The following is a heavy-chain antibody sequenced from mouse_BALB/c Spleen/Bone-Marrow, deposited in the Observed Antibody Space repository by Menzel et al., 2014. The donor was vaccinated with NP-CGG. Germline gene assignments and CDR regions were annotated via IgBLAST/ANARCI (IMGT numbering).Heavy chain of an antibody. CDR3: ARLAVWGAMDY. Sequence: EVHLVESGGGLVQPGGSLNLSCAASGFDFSRYWMSWARPALGKGQEWIGEINPGSSTINYTPSLKDKFIISRDNAKNTLYLQMSKVRSEDTALYYCARLAVWGAMDYWGQGTSVTVSS. V-gene: IGHV4-2*02. J-gene: IGHJ4*01. CDR2: INPGSSTI. CDR1: GFDFSRYW. D-gene: IGHD2-10*02.